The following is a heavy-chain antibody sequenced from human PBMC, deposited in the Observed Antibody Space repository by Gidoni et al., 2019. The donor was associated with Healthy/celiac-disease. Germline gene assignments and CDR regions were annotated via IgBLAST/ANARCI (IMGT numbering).Heavy chain of an antibody. D-gene: IGHD3-10*01. J-gene: IGHJ3*02. Sequence: VPLLESGGGLVQPGGSLRLSCAASGFTFSSYAMSWVRQAPGKGLEWGSAMSGSGGRTYYADSVKGRFTISRDNSKNTLNLQMNSLRAEDTAVYYCAKDLYGAFDIWGQGTMVTVSS. V-gene: IGHV3-23*01. CDR3: AKDLYGAFDI. CDR2: MSGSGGRT. CDR1: GFTFSSYA.